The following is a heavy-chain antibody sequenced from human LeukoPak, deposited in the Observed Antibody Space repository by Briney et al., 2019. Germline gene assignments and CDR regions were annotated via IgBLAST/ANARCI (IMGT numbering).Heavy chain of an antibody. D-gene: IGHD7-27*01. CDR1: GGSFNSYF. CDR3: ARLAWGRLDY. V-gene: IGHV4-34*01. J-gene: IGHJ4*02. Sequence: PSETLSLTCAVYGGSFNSYFWTWIRQPPGKGLEWIGSIYQSGSTYYNPSLKSRVTISVDTSKNQFSLKLSSVTAADTAVYYCARLAWGRLDYWGQGTLVTVSS. CDR2: IYQSGST.